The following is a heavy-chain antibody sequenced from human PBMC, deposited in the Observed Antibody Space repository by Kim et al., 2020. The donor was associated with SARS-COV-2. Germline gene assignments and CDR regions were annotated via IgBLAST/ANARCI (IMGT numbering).Heavy chain of an antibody. J-gene: IGHJ5*02. CDR3: ARGDLWSGYSPET. CDR2: IYYSGST. CDR1: GASISSGGYY. D-gene: IGHD3-3*01. V-gene: IGHV4-31*03. Sequence: SETLSLTCTVTGASISSGGYYWSWSRQHPGKGPEWLGYIYYSGSTYYNPSLKSRVTISVDTSKNQFSLKLSSVTAADTAVYYCARGDLWSGYSPETWGQGTLVTVSS.